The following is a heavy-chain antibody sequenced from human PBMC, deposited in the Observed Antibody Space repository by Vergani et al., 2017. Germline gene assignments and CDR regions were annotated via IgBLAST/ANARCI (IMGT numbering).Heavy chain of an antibody. V-gene: IGHV3-48*01. CDR1: GFDFSSYI. CDR2: VSTGTKSQ. Sequence: QLVESGGGWVQPGGSLRLSCVVSGFDFSSYIMNWVRQAPGKGLEWVSFVSTGTKSQSYAESVKGRFTISRDSAKNSLYLQMDSLRAEDTAVYYCARDWVYYYGSGSYYYDAFDIWGQGTMVTVSS. CDR3: ARDWVYYYGSGSYYYDAFDI. D-gene: IGHD3-10*01. J-gene: IGHJ3*02.